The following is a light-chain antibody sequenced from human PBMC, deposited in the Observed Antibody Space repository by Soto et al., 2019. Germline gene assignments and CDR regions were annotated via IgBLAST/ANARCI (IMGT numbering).Light chain of an antibody. J-gene: IGKJ1*01. CDR2: GAS. Sequence: RMITQYSSTVSVSPRETATYSCRAIQSVSSSYIAWYHNNRGQAPRRLIFGASIRATGIPDRFSASGSATDFALTISSLQSEDFAVDYCQQYDDWPSFGQGTKVDVK. CDR1: QSVSSSY. CDR3: QQYDDWPS. V-gene: IGKV3D-15*01.